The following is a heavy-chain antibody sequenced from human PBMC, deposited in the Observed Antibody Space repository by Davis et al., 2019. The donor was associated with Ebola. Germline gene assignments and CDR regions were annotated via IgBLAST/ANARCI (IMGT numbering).Heavy chain of an antibody. V-gene: IGHV3-7*01. Sequence: GESLKISCAASGVMFSRYWMSWVRQAPGKGLEWVANIKEDGSATNYVDSVKGRFTISRDNAQKSLYQQLNSLRADDTAMYYCARDYYDNSGDGFDIWGQGTMVTVSS. CDR2: IKEDGSAT. CDR1: GVMFSRYW. D-gene: IGHD3-22*01. J-gene: IGHJ3*02. CDR3: ARDYYDNSGDGFDI.